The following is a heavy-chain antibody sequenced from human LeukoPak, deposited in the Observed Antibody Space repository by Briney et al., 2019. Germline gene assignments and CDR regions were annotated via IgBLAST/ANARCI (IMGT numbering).Heavy chain of an antibody. V-gene: IGHV4-31*03. Sequence: PSETLSLTCTVSGGSISSGGYYWSWIRQHPGKGLEWIGYIYYSGSTYYNPSLKSRVTISVDTSKNQFSLKLSSVTAADTAVYYCARAHDYGDHDGAFDIWGQGTMVTVSS. CDR3: ARAHDYGDHDGAFDI. J-gene: IGHJ3*02. D-gene: IGHD4-17*01. CDR1: GGSISSGGYY. CDR2: IYYSGST.